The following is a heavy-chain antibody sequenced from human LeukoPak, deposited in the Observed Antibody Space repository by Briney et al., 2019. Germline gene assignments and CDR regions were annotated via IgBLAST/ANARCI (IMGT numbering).Heavy chain of an antibody. CDR2: ISPDGSGT. D-gene: IGHD1-26*01. J-gene: IGHJ4*02. Sequence: GGSLRLSCAASGFTFSSYWMHWVRQAPGKGLVWVSHISPDGSGTTYADSVKGRFTISRDNAKNTLYLQMNNLRVEDAAVYYCTRAGLMGAADYWGQGTLVTVSS. CDR1: GFTFSSYW. CDR3: TRAGLMGAADY. V-gene: IGHV3-74*01.